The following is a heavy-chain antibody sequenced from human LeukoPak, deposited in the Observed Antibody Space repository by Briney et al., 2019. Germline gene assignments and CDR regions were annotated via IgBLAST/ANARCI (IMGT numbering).Heavy chain of an antibody. CDR3: ARRDCSGGTCYSAY. V-gene: IGHV3-74*03. CDR1: GFTFSGYA. D-gene: IGHD2-15*01. CDR2: INSDGSST. Sequence: TGGSLRLSCAASGFTFSGYAMSWVRQAPGKGLVWVSRINSDGSSTTYADSVKGRFTISRDNAKNTLYLQMNSLRAEDTAVYYCARRDCSGGTCYSAYWGQGTLVTVSS. J-gene: IGHJ4*02.